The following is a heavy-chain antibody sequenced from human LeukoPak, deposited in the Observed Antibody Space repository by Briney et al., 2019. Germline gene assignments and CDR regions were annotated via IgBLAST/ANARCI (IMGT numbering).Heavy chain of an antibody. Sequence: SETLSLTCTVSGGAIGSGSYYWSWIRQPAGKGLEWIGRIYTSGSTNYNPSLKSRVTISVDTSKNQFSLKLSSVTAADSAVYYCARADRITGTDFDYRGQGTLVTVSS. D-gene: IGHD1-20*01. V-gene: IGHV4-61*02. J-gene: IGHJ4*02. CDR1: GGAIGSGSYY. CDR2: IYTSGST. CDR3: ARADRITGTDFDY.